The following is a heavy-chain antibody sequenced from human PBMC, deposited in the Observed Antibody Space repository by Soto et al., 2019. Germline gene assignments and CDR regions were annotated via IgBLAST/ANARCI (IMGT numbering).Heavy chain of an antibody. V-gene: IGHV3-30-3*01. CDR2: ISYDGNNK. CDR1: GFTYSTYT. D-gene: IGHD2-15*01. CDR3: ATDRGGYCSGGSCSEAWFDP. J-gene: IGHJ5*02. Sequence: GGSLRLSCAASGFTYSTYTMHWVRQAPGKGLEWVAVISYDGNNKFYADSVKGRFTISRDSTKQTLYLQMNSLRSEDTAVYYCATDRGGYCSGGSCSEAWFDPWGQGTLLTVSS.